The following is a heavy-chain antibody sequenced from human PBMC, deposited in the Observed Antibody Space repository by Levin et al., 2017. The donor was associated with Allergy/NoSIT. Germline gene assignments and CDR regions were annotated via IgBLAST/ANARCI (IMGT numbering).Heavy chain of an antibody. V-gene: IGHV3-9*01. CDR3: AKDTRVALAGLFDS. D-gene: IGHD6-19*01. Sequence: SCAVSGFTFDDYAMHWVRQAPGKGLEWVSGISWNSGIIGYADSVKGRFTISRDNAKNSLYLQMNSLTAEDTALYYCAKDTRVALAGLFDSWGQGTLVTVSS. CDR2: ISWNSGII. J-gene: IGHJ4*02. CDR1: GFTFDDYA.